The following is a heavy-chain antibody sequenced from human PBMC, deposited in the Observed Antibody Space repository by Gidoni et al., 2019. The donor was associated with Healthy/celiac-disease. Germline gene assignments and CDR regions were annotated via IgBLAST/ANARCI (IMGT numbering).Heavy chain of an antibody. D-gene: IGHD5-18*01. CDR3: ARHTGRFIVY. CDR2: IVHSDSYT. J-gene: IGHJ4*02. Sequence: EVQLVQSGAEVKKPGESLRISCKGSGYSFTSYWISWVRQMPGKGLEGMGRIVHSDSYTNYSPSFQGHVTISAYKSISTAYLQWSSLKASDTAMYYCARHTGRFIVYWGQGTLVTVSS. CDR1: GYSFTSYW. V-gene: IGHV5-10-1*03.